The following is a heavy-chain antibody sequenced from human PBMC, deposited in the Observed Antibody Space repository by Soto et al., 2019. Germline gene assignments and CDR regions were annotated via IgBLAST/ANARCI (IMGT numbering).Heavy chain of an antibody. CDR3: ARGNYCRSTSCHKYYFDY. V-gene: IGHV3-48*03. Sequence: EVQLVESGGGLVQPGGSLRLSCAASGFTFSSYEMNWVRQAPGKGLEWVSYISSSGSTIYYADSVKGRFTISRDNAKNSLYLQMNSLRAEDTAVYYCARGNYCRSTSCHKYYFDYWGQGTLVTVSS. CDR1: GFTFSSYE. J-gene: IGHJ4*02. CDR2: ISSSGSTI. D-gene: IGHD2-2*01.